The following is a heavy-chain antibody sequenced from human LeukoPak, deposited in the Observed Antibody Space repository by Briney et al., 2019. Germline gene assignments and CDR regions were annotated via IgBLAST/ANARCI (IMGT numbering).Heavy chain of an antibody. CDR2: IYTSGST. Sequence: SETLSLTCAVSGGSISSGGYYWSWIRQPPGKGLEWIGRIYTSGSTNYNPSLKSRVTISVDTSKNQFSLKLSSVTAADTAVYYCAIEVVPAATDAFDIWGQGTMVTVSS. J-gene: IGHJ3*02. CDR3: AIEVVPAATDAFDI. CDR1: GGSISSGGYY. D-gene: IGHD2-2*01. V-gene: IGHV4-61*02.